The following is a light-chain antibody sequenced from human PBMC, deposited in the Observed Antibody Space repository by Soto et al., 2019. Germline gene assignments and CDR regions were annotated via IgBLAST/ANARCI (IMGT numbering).Light chain of an antibody. Sequence: QSALIQPASVSGSPGQSITISCTGTSSDVGGHNCASWYQQYPGRAPKLMINDVSNRPSGVSTRFSGSKSGNTASLTISGLQAEDEADYYCSSCTSSSTFVFGSGTKVTVL. CDR1: SSDVGGHNC. CDR3: SSCTSSSTFV. V-gene: IGLV2-14*03. J-gene: IGLJ1*01. CDR2: DVS.